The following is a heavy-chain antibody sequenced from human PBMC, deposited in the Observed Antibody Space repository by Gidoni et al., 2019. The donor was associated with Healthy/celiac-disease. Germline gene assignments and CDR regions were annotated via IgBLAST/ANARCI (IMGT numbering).Heavy chain of an antibody. CDR1: VGSISSGDYY. CDR2: IYYSGST. J-gene: IGHJ4*02. D-gene: IGHD4-17*01. Sequence: HVQLQESGPGLVKPSQTLSLTRSVPVGSISSGDYYWRWIRQPPGKGLEWIGYIYYSGSTYYNPSLKSRVTISVDTSKNQFSLKLSSVTAADTAVYYCAGMTTVTQLFDYWGQGTLVTVSS. CDR3: AGMTTVTQLFDY. V-gene: IGHV4-30-4*01.